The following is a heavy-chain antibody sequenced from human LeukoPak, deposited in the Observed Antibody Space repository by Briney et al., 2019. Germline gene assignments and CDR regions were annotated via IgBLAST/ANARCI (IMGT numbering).Heavy chain of an antibody. J-gene: IGHJ4*02. Sequence: PSETLSLTCTVSGGSISSGGYYWSWIRQHPGKGLEWIGYIYYSGSTYHNPSLKSRVTISVDTSKNQFSLKLSSVTAADTAVYYCARGKLWFGTHYFDYWGQGTLVTVSS. CDR3: ARGKLWFGTHYFDY. CDR1: GGSISSGGYY. V-gene: IGHV4-31*03. D-gene: IGHD3-10*01. CDR2: IYYSGST.